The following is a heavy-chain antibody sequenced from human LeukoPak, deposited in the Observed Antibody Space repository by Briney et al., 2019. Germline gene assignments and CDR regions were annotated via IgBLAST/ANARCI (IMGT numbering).Heavy chain of an antibody. CDR3: AVGYCSGGSCYSGFDY. CDR2: INAGNGNT. CDR1: GYTFTSYA. Sequence: GASVKVSCKASGYTFTSYAMHWVRQAPGQRLEWMGWINAGNGNTKYSQKFQGRVTITRGTSASTAYMELSSLRSEDTAVYYCAVGYCSGGSCYSGFDYWGQGTLVTVSS. J-gene: IGHJ4*02. V-gene: IGHV1-3*01. D-gene: IGHD2-15*01.